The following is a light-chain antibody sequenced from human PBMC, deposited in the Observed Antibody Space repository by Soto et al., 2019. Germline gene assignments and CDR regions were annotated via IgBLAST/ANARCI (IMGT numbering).Light chain of an antibody. CDR1: QDISSW. J-gene: IGKJ1*01. CDR2: AAS. V-gene: IGKV1-12*01. Sequence: DIQMTQSPSSVSASVGDRVTITCRASQDISSWLGWYQQKPGKAPKLLIYAASSLQSRVPSRFSASGSGTDFTLTISSLQPEDGATYYCQQAKSFPRTFGQGTKVDIK. CDR3: QQAKSFPRT.